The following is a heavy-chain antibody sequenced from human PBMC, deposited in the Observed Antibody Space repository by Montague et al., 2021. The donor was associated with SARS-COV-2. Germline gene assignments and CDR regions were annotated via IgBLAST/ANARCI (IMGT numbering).Heavy chain of an antibody. V-gene: IGHV2-70*01. CDR2: XDWDDDK. Sequence: PALVKPTQTLTLTCTFSGFSLSTSGMCVSWIRQPPGKALEWLALXDWDDDKYYSTSLKTRLTISKDTSKNQVVLTMTNMDPVDTATYYCARIREYDILTGSYSGFDYWGQGTLVTVSS. CDR3: ARIREYDILTGSYSGFDY. D-gene: IGHD3-9*01. J-gene: IGHJ4*02. CDR1: GFSLSTSGMC.